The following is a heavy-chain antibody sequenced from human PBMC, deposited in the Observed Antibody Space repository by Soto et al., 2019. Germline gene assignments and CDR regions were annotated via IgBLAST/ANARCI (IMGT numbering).Heavy chain of an antibody. CDR1: GVSISSGGYY. D-gene: IGHD3-22*01. CDR2: IYYSGST. CDR3: ARVKRSYDSSGYPPDY. Sequence: SETLTLTCTVSGVSISSGGYYWSWIRQHPGKGLEWIGYIYYSGSTYYNPSLKSRVTISVDTSKNQFSLKLSSVTAADTAVYYCARVKRSYDSSGYPPDYWGQGTLVTVSS. V-gene: IGHV4-31*03. J-gene: IGHJ4*02.